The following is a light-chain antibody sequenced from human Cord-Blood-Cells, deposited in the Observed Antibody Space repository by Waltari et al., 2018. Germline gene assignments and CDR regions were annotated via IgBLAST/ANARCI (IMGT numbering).Light chain of an antibody. J-gene: IGLJ3*02. V-gene: IGLV4-69*01. Sequence: QLVLTQSLSAYPSLGASVKLTCTLSSGHSSYAIAWHQQQPEKGPRYLMKLNSDGSHSKGDGIPDRFSGSSSGAERYLTISSLQSEDEADYYCQTWGTGIHVFGRGTKLTVL. CDR3: QTWGTGIHV. CDR1: SGHSSYA. CDR2: LNSDGSH.